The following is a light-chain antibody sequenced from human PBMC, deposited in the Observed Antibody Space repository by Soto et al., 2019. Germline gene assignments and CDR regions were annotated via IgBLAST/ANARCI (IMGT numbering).Light chain of an antibody. CDR1: QTINSW. J-gene: IGKJ2*01. CDR3: QQSNSYPYT. CDR2: DAS. Sequence: DIQMTQSPSPLSASVGDRVTITCRASQTINSWLAWYQQKPGKAPNLLIYDASSLESGVPSRFSGSGSGTDFTLTISSLQPYDFATYYCQQSNSYPYTVGQGTKLEIK. V-gene: IGKV1-5*01.